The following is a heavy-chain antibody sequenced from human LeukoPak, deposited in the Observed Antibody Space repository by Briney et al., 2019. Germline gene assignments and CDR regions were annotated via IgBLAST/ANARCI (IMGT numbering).Heavy chain of an antibody. CDR1: GFTFHDYD. Sequence: GGSLRLSCAASGFTFHDYDMSWVRQSPGKGLEWVSGINWNGDRTGYADSVKGRFTISRDNIKNSLYLYLDSLRAEDTAFYYCAKAEYGGNYKPFDFWGQGTLVTVSS. V-gene: IGHV3-20*04. CDR3: AKAEYGGNYKPFDF. D-gene: IGHD4-23*01. CDR2: INWNGDRT. J-gene: IGHJ4*02.